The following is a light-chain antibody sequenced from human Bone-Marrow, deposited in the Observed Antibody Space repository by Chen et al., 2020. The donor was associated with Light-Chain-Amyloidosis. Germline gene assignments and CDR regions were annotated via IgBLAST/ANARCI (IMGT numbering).Light chain of an antibody. CDR3: QKYGTSPLT. CDR1: QTISSNY. J-gene: IGKJ4*01. Sequence: EIVLTQSPGTLSLSPGEGANLSCRASQTISSNYLTWYQQKFGQAPRLLIYGSSSRATGIPDRFADSGSETDFTLTINRLEPKDFAMSYCQKYGTSPLTVGGGTKVEIK. V-gene: IGKV3-20*01. CDR2: GSS.